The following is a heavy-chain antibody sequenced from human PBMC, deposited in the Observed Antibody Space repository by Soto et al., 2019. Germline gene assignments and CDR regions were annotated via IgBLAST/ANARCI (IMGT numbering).Heavy chain of an antibody. J-gene: IGHJ4*02. CDR3: ARDQAPYSNGWYY. V-gene: IGHV1-18*01. Sequence: QIYLVQSGAEVKKPGASVKVSCKASGYTFTSYGIIWVRQAPGQGLEWMGWINTKNGNTNYAQKLQGRVTMTTDTSTTTAYMELRSLRTDDTAVYFCARDQAPYSNGWYYRSQGTLVNVSS. CDR2: INTKNGNT. CDR1: GYTFTSYG. D-gene: IGHD6-19*01.